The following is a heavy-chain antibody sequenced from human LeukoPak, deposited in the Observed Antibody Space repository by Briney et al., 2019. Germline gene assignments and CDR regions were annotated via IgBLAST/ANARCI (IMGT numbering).Heavy chain of an antibody. CDR3: AKDSYGDYGYWYFDH. J-gene: IGHJ2*01. CDR1: GFTFSSYA. D-gene: IGHD4-17*01. CDR2: ISGSGGST. V-gene: IGHV3-23*01. Sequence: PGGSLRLSCAASGFTFSSYAMSWVRQAPGKGLEWVSAISGSGGSTYYADSVKGRFTISRDNSKNTLYLQMNSLRAEDTAVYYCAKDSYGDYGYWYFDHWGRGTLVTVSS.